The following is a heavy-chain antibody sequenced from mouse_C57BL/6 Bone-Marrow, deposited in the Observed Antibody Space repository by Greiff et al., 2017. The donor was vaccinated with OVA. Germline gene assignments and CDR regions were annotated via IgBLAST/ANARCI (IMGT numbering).Heavy chain of an antibody. CDR2: IHPNSGST. D-gene: IGHD1-1*01. J-gene: IGHJ4*01. CDR1: GYTFTSYW. CDR3: AESHYYGSSYAMDD. V-gene: IGHV1-64*01. Sequence: VQLQQPGAELVKPGASVKLSCKASGYTFTSYWMHWVKQRPGQGLEWIGMIHPNSGSTNYNEKFKSKATLTVDKSSSTAYMQLSSLTSEDSAVYYCAESHYYGSSYAMDDWGQGTSVTVSS.